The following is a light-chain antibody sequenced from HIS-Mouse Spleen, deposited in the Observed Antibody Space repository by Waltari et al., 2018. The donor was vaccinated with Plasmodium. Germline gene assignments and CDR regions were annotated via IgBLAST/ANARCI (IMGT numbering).Light chain of an antibody. Sequence: SVGDRVPITCRASQSISNYLNWYQQKPGKAPKFLIYAASTLQSGVPSRFSGSGSGTDFTLTISSLQPEDFATYYCQQSYSTCTFGQGTKVEIK. CDR3: QQSYSTCT. CDR2: AAS. J-gene: IGKJ1*01. V-gene: IGKV1-39*01. CDR1: QSISNY.